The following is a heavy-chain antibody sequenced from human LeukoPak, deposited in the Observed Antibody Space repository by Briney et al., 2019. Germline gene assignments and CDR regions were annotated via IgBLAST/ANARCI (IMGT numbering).Heavy chain of an antibody. J-gene: IGHJ5*02. CDR2: FYTSGST. CDR3: ASDLDHCDSTNCHNWFDP. CDR1: GGSISIYH. Sequence: SETLSLTCTVSGGSISIYHWSWIRQPAGKGLEWIGRFYTSGSTSYSPSLKSRVTISVDKSKNQFSLKLRSVTAADTAVYYCASDLDHCDSTNCHNWFDPWGQGTLVTVSS. V-gene: IGHV4-4*07. D-gene: IGHD2/OR15-2a*01.